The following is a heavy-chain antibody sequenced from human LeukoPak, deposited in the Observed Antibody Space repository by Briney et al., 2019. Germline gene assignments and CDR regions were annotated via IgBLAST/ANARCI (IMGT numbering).Heavy chain of an antibody. CDR1: GSTVSNNH. CDR3: ARGGLNALEAFDI. J-gene: IGHJ3*02. D-gene: IGHD1-1*01. Sequence: PGGSLRLSCAASGSTVSNNHVTWVRQPPGKGLEWVSFIHNSGSTYYADSVKGRFTISRDNAKNTLYLQMNSLRAEDTAVYYCARGGLNALEAFDIWGQGTLVTVCS. V-gene: IGHV3-66*01. CDR2: IHNSGST.